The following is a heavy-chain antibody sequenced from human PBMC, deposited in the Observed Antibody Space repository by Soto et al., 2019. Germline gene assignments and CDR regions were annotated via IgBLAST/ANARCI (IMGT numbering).Heavy chain of an antibody. Sequence: QVQLVQSGAEVKKPGASVKVSCKASGYTFTSYDINWVRQATGQGLEWMGWMNTNSGNTGYAQKLQGRVTMTRNASISRAYMELSSLRSEDTAVYYCARGVYSSSDDAFDIWGQGTMVTVSS. CDR1: GYTFTSYD. J-gene: IGHJ3*02. CDR2: MNTNSGNT. D-gene: IGHD6-6*01. CDR3: ARGVYSSSDDAFDI. V-gene: IGHV1-8*01.